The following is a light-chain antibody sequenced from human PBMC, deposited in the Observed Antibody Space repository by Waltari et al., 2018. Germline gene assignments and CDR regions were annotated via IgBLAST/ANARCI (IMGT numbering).Light chain of an antibody. CDR1: QSISSR. CDR3: QEYSTSSQT. V-gene: IGKV1-5*03. CDR2: KAS. J-gene: IGKJ1*01. Sequence: DIQMTQYPSTLSAFVGERVTITCRASQSISSRLAWYQQKPGRAPKLLIFKASSLESGVPSRFRGSGSGTEFTLTITSLQPDDFASYYCQEYSTSSQTFGQGTKVEI.